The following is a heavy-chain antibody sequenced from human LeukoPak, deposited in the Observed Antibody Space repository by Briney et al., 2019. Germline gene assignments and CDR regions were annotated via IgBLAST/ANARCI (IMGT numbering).Heavy chain of an antibody. CDR1: GGSISSSSYY. Sequence: RASETLSLTCTVSGGSISSSSYYWGWIRQLPGKGLEWIGSIYYSGSTYYNPSLKSRVTISVDTSKNQFSLKLSSVTAADTAVYYCATKADEGELLRHFDYWGQGTLVTVSS. V-gene: IGHV4-39*01. CDR3: ATKADEGELLRHFDY. J-gene: IGHJ4*02. D-gene: IGHD1-26*01. CDR2: IYYSGST.